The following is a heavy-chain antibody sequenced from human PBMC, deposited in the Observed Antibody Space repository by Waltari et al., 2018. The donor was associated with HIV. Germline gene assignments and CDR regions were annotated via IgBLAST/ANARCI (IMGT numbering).Heavy chain of an antibody. D-gene: IGHD3-16*01. Sequence: EVQLVESGGGLVQPGGSLRLSCAASGFTFRNYWMSWVGQAPGKGVEGGANIKEEGSEKDYVDSVKSRFTISRDNAKNSLYLQMNSLRAEDTAVYYCARVSGGGFDYWGQGTLVTVSS. J-gene: IGHJ4*02. V-gene: IGHV3-7*01. CDR2: IKEEGSEK. CDR1: GFTFRNYW. CDR3: ARVSGGGFDY.